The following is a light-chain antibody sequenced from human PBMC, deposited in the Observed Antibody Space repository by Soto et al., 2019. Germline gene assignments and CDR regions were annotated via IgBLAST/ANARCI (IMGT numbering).Light chain of an antibody. V-gene: IGLV2-8*01. CDR2: EVN. J-gene: IGLJ1*01. CDR3: SSYAGSSHV. Sequence: QSALTQPPSASGSPGQSVAISCTGTSSDVGGYNYVSWYQQHPGKAPKLMIYEVNKRPSGVPDRFSGSKSGNTASQTVSGLQAEDEADYYCSSYAGSSHVFGTGTKVTVL. CDR1: SSDVGGYNY.